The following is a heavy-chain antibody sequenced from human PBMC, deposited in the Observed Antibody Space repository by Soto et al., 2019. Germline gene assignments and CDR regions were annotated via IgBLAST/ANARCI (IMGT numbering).Heavy chain of an antibody. J-gene: IGHJ6*02. CDR1: GGTLSSYA. V-gene: IGHV1-69*06. D-gene: IGHD2-15*01. CDR3: ARDSGDCSGGSCYYYGMDV. Sequence: QVQLVQSGAEVKKPGSSVKVSCKASGGTLSSYAISWVRQAPGQGLEWMGGIIPIFGTANYAQKFQGRVTITADKSTSTAYMELSSLRSEDTAVYYCARDSGDCSGGSCYYYGMDVWGQGTTVTVSS. CDR2: IIPIFGTA.